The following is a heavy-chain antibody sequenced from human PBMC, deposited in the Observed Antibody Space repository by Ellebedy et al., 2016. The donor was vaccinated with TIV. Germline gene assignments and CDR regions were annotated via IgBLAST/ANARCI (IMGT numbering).Heavy chain of an antibody. CDR1: GYTFIYYW. CDR2: IAPSDPSGSYT. J-gene: IGHJ4*02. V-gene: IGHV5-10-1*01. CDR3: ARHELGSNAAFDY. D-gene: IGHD1-26*01. Sequence: GESLKISXKGSGYTFIYYWISWVRQVPGKGLEWIGRIAPSDPSGSYTSYSPSFQGHVTISVDKSISTAHLQWTSLKASDTAMYYCARHELGSNAAFDYWGQGTLVTVSS.